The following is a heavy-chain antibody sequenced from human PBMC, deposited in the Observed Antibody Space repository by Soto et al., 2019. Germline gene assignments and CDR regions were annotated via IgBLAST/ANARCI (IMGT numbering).Heavy chain of an antibody. V-gene: IGHV4-34*01. J-gene: IGHJ3*02. Sequence: QVQLQQWGAGLLKPSETLSLTCAVYGGSFSGYYWSWIRQPPGKGLEWIGEINHSGSTNYNPSLNSRVTISVDTSKNQFSLKLSSVTAADTAVYYCARGFKYYGSGSYSNQQAFDIWGQGTMVTVSS. D-gene: IGHD3-10*01. CDR1: GGSFSGYY. CDR2: INHSGST. CDR3: ARGFKYYGSGSYSNQQAFDI.